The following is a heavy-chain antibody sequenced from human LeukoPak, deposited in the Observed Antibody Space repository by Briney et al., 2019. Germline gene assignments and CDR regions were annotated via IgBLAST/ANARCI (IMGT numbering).Heavy chain of an antibody. V-gene: IGHV4-59*01. CDR1: GGSIRIYY. Sequence: SETLSLTCAVPGGSIRIYYWSWIRQPRGKGLEWIGYIYYSGSTNYNPSLKSRVTISVDTSKNQFSLKLSSVTAADTAVYYCAREGSGYYYDAFDIWGQGTMVTVSS. J-gene: IGHJ3*02. CDR2: IYYSGST. D-gene: IGHD3-22*01. CDR3: AREGSGYYYDAFDI.